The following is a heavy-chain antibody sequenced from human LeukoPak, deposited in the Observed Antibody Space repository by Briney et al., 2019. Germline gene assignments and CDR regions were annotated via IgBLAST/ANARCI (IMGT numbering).Heavy chain of an antibody. CDR1: GGSISSSSYY. J-gene: IGHJ5*02. V-gene: IGHV4-39*07. CDR3: ARDHPIAAAAAFDP. Sequence: SETLSLTCTVSGGSISSSSYYWGWIRQPPGKGLEWIGSIYYSGSTYYNPSLKSRVTISVDTSKNQFSLKPSSVTAADTAVYYCARDHPIAAAAAFDPWGQGTLVTVSS. CDR2: IYYSGST. D-gene: IGHD6-13*01.